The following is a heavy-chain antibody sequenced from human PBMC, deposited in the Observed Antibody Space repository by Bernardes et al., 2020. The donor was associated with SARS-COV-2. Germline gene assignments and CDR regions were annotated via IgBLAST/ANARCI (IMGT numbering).Heavy chain of an antibody. Sequence: GGSLRLSCTVSGFTFDTYAMSWVRQAPGKGLEWVSSISGSGNSTYYVDSVEGRFTISRDNSKDTLYLQMNNLRAEDTAIYYCAKDNLPLDVTVIRVAMPGDWGQGTLVTVSS. CDR2: ISGSGNST. CDR3: AKDNLPLDVTVIRVAMPGD. V-gene: IGHV3-23*01. CDR1: GFTFDTYA. D-gene: IGHD3-3*01. J-gene: IGHJ4*02.